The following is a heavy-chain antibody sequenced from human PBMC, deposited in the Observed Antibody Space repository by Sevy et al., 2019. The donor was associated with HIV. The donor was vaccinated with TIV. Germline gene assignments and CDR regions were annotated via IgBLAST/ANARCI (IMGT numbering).Heavy chain of an antibody. CDR2: ISSSGSTI. CDR3: AREPLGAKTPGYFDY. CDR1: GFTFSDYY. Sequence: GGCLRLSCAASGFTFSDYYMSWIRQAPGKGLEWVSYISSSGSTIYYADSVKGRFTISRDNAKNSLYLQMNSLRAEDTAVYYCAREPLGAKTPGYFDYWGQGTLVTVSS. J-gene: IGHJ4*02. V-gene: IGHV3-11*01. D-gene: IGHD3-16*01.